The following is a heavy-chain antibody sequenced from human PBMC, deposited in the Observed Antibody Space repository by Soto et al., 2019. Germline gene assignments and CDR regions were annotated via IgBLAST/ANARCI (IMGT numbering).Heavy chain of an antibody. CDR1: GYTFTSYY. CDR2: INPSGGST. Sequence: ASVKVSCKASGYTFTSYYMHWVRQAPGQGLEWMGIINPSGGSTSYAQKFRGRVTMTSDTSITTAHMELSRLRSEDTAVYYCARRAETNGWNGFGADKYYFDFWGQGTMVTVSS. J-gene: IGHJ4*02. V-gene: IGHV1-46*01. D-gene: IGHD1-1*01. CDR3: ARRAETNGWNGFGADKYYFDF.